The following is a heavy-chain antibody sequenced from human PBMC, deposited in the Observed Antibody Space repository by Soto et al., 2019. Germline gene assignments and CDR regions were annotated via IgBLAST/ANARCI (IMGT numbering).Heavy chain of an antibody. V-gene: IGHV3-30-3*01. J-gene: IGHJ6*02. Sequence: VGSLRLSCAASGFTFSSYAMNWGRQAPGKGLEWVAVISYDGSNKYYADSVKGRFTISRDNSKNTLYLQMNSLRAEDTAVYYCARGGRGPLYYYYGMDVWGQGNTVTVSS. CDR2: ISYDGSNK. D-gene: IGHD6-25*01. CDR3: ARGGRGPLYYYYGMDV. CDR1: GFTFSSYA.